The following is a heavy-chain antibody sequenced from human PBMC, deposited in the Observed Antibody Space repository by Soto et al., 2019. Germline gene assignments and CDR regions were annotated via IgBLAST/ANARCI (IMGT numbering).Heavy chain of an antibody. D-gene: IGHD2-15*01. CDR2: INHSGST. Sequence: SETLSLTCAVYGGSFSGYYWSWIRQPPGKGLEWIGEINHSGSTNYNPSLKSRVTISVDTSKNQFSLKLSSVTAADTAVYYCARGSPDDIVVVVAATDFDYWGQGTLVTVSS. CDR1: GGSFSGYY. CDR3: ARGSPDDIVVVVAATDFDY. V-gene: IGHV4-34*01. J-gene: IGHJ4*02.